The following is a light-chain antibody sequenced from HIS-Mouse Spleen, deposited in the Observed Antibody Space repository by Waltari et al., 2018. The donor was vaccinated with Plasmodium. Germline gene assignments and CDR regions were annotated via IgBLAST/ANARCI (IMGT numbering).Light chain of an antibody. CDR3: QQYNSYSYT. J-gene: IGKJ2*01. Sequence: DLQMTESPSTLSASVGDRVTITCRASQSNSSWLAWYQQKPGKAPKLLIYKASSLESGVPSRFSGSGSGTEFTLTISSLQPDDFATYYCQQYNSYSYTFGQGTKLEIK. CDR2: KAS. V-gene: IGKV1-5*03. CDR1: QSNSSW.